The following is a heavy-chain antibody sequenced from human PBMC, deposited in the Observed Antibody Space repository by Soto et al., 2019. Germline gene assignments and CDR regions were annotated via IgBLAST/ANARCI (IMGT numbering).Heavy chain of an antibody. V-gene: IGHV3-30*18. J-gene: IGHJ4*02. CDR3: ANLEVARESDY. Sequence: RGSLLLACTSSVLTFRSSGMHWVRQAPGKGLDWVAFISYDESDIYYAESVKGRFTISRDNSRNTLYLQMNTLRPDDTAVYYCANLEVARESDYWGRGTMVTVSS. CDR1: VLTFRSSG. D-gene: IGHD6-19*01. CDR2: ISYDESDI.